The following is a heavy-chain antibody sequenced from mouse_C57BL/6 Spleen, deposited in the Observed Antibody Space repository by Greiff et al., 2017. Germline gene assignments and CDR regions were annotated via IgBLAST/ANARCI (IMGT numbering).Heavy chain of an antibody. CDR3: ARAPITTVVAHWYFDV. Sequence: VQLQESGAELVKPGASVKISCKASGYAFSSYWMNWVKQRPGKGLEWIGQIYPGDGDTNYNGKFKGKATLTADKSSSTAYIQLSSLTSEDSAVYFCARAPITTVVAHWYFDVWGTGTTVTVSS. V-gene: IGHV1-80*01. CDR1: GYAFSSYW. J-gene: IGHJ1*03. D-gene: IGHD1-1*01. CDR2: IYPGDGDT.